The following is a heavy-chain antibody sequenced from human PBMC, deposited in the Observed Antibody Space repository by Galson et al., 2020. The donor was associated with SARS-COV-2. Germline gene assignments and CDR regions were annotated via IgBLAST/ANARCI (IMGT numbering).Heavy chain of an antibody. CDR3: ARGRDTYCDY. CDR1: GDSIASGGYS. Sequence: SETLSLTCTVSGDSIASGGYSWSWSWIRQAPGKGLEWLGYIYSSGSTYYNPSLKSRLTISVDTSKNHFSLKVSSVTAADTAVYFRARGRDTYCDYWGKGTLVAVSA. J-gene: IGHJ4*02. CDR2: IYSSGST. V-gene: IGHV4-30-4*07.